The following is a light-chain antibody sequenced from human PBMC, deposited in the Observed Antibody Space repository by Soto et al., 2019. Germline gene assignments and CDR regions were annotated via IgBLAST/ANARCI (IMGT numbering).Light chain of an antibody. Sequence: SYELTQPPSVSVAPGQTARITCGGNNIGHKGVHWYQQKPGQAPVLVVFDGSDRPSGIPERFSGSDSENTATLTISRVEAGDEADYYCQVWDSVSDHYVFGHGTQLTVL. CDR2: DGS. CDR1: NIGHKG. J-gene: IGLJ1*01. V-gene: IGLV3-21*02. CDR3: QVWDSVSDHYV.